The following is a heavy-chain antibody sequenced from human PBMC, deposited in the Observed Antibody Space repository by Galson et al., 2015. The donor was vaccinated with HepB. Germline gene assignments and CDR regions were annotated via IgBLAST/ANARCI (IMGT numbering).Heavy chain of an antibody. CDR1: GDSVSTNIVA. CDR2: TYYRSKWYN. Sequence: CAISGDSVSTNIVAWNWIRQSPSRGLEWLGRTYYRSKWYNDYAVSVQSRITINPDTSKNQFSLELSSVTAADTAVYYCARDSTSSFYYYGDKTDYFDFWGQGTLVTVSS. D-gene: IGHD4-17*01. V-gene: IGHV6-1*01. CDR3: ARDSTSSFYYYGDKTDYFDF. J-gene: IGHJ4*02.